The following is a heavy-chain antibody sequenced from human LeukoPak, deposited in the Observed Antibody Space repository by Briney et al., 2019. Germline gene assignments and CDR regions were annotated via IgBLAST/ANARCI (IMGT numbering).Heavy chain of an antibody. J-gene: IGHJ4*02. CDR2: IRGSGTDT. CDR1: GFSFSSYA. D-gene: IGHD3/OR15-3a*01. V-gene: IGHV3-23*01. CDR3: AKRNDFGSHHVMPADN. Sequence: GGSLRLSCAASGFSFSSYAMSWVRQAPGKGLEWVSVIRGSGTDTYYADSVKGRFTISRDNSKNTLYLQMDSLRVEDTAVHYCAKRNDFGSHHVMPADNWGQGTLVTVSS.